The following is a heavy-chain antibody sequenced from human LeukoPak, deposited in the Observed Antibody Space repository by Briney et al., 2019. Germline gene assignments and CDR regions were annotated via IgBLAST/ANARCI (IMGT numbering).Heavy chain of an antibody. CDR1: GDNVSTNTAA. CDR3: ARLAAGTWSYDY. CDR2: TYYRSNWYT. V-gene: IGHV6-1*01. D-gene: IGHD6-25*01. Sequence: SQTLSLTCVISGDNVSTNTAAWNWIRQSPSRGLEWLGRTYYRSNWYTDYAISVKSRITVKVDTSKNHFSLHVNSVTAADTAVYYCARLAAGTWSYDYWGQGSLVTVSS. J-gene: IGHJ4*02.